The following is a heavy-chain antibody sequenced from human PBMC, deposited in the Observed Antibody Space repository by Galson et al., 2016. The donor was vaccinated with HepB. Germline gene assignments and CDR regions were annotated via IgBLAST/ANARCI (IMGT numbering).Heavy chain of an antibody. CDR2: INHSGST. CDR1: GGSFSGHY. Sequence: ETLSLTCGVRGGSFSGHYWTWIRQPPGKGLEWIGEINHSGSTHYISSLKSRLTISIDTSTNNLSLRLSSVTAADTAVYYCARGSAAYVSYYYYLDVWGKGTTVTVSS. V-gene: IGHV4-34*01. CDR3: ARGSAAYVSYYYYLDV. D-gene: IGHD3-16*01. J-gene: IGHJ6*03.